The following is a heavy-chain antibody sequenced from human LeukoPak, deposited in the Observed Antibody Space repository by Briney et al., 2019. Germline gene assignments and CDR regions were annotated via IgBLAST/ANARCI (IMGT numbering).Heavy chain of an antibody. D-gene: IGHD5-24*01. J-gene: IGHJ6*03. V-gene: IGHV3-74*01. CDR1: GFTFSSYA. CDR3: ARDRVEMATIGKYYYYYMDV. CDR2: INRDGSST. Sequence: GGSLRLSCAASGFTFSSYAMSWVRQAPGKGLAWVSRINRDGSSTSYADSVKGRFTISRDNAKNTLYLQMNSLRAEDTAVYYCARDRVEMATIGKYYYYYMDVWGKGTTVTISS.